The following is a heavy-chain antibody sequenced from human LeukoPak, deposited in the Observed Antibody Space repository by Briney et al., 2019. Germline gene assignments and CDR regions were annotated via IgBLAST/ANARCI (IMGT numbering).Heavy chain of an antibody. Sequence: GGSLRLSCAASGFMFSSYGMHWVRQAPGKGLEWVSFIRYDGSNKYYPDSVKGRITISRDNSKNTLYLQMNSLRAEDTAVYYCAKALYGSGSYLPLDYWGQGTLVTVSS. J-gene: IGHJ4*02. D-gene: IGHD3-10*01. V-gene: IGHV3-30*02. CDR3: AKALYGSGSYLPLDY. CDR2: IRYDGSNK. CDR1: GFMFSSYG.